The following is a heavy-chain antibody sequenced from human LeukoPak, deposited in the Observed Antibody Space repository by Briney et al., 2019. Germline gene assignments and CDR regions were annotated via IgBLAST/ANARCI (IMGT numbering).Heavy chain of an antibody. CDR2: INPNSGGT. CDR1: GYTFTGYY. CDR3: ARVDTPIVAAGADY. Sequence: ASVKVSCKASGYTFTGYYMHWVRQAPGQGLEWMGWINPNSGGTNYAQKFQGRVTMTRDTSISTAYMELSRLRSDDTAVYYCARVDTPIVAAGADYWGQGTLVTVSS. J-gene: IGHJ4*02. D-gene: IGHD6-13*01. V-gene: IGHV1-2*02.